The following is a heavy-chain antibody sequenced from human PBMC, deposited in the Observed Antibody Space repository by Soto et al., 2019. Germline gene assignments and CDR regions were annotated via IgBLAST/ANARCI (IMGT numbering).Heavy chain of an antibody. D-gene: IGHD3-10*01. Sequence: EVQLLESGGGLVQPGGSLRLSCAASGFTFSSYAMSWVRQAPGKGLEWVSAICGSGGSTYYADSVKGRFTISRDNSKNTLYLQMNSLRAEDTAVYYCAKDQNYYGSGSYYSASSDYWGQGTLVTVSS. V-gene: IGHV3-23*01. CDR1: GFTFSSYA. J-gene: IGHJ4*02. CDR2: ICGSGGST. CDR3: AKDQNYYGSGSYYSASSDY.